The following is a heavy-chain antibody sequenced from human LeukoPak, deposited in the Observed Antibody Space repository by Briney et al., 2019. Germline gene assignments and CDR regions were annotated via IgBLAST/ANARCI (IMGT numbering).Heavy chain of an antibody. Sequence: ASVKVSCKVSGYTLTELSMHWVRQAPGKGLEWMGGFDPEDGETIYAQKFQGRVTMTEDTSTDTAYMELSSLRSEDTAVYYCATDSPDSSGYYGGLLYWGQGTLVTASS. V-gene: IGHV1-24*01. D-gene: IGHD3-22*01. CDR1: GYTLTELS. CDR3: ATDSPDSSGYYGGLLY. CDR2: FDPEDGET. J-gene: IGHJ4*02.